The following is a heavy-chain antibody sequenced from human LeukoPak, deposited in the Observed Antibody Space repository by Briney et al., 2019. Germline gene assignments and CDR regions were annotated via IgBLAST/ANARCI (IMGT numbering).Heavy chain of an antibody. V-gene: IGHV4-61*02. CDR3: ARARLPYGPYFDS. CDR2: IYVTGTT. J-gene: IGHJ4*02. Sequence: PSETLSLTCTVSDDSISSDSYYWSWIRQPAGKGLEWIGRIYVTGTTNYNLSLKSRVTISINTSKMQFSLKLRSVTVEDTGVYYCARARLPYGPYFDSWGQGTLVTVSS. CDR1: DDSISSDSYY. D-gene: IGHD4-17*01.